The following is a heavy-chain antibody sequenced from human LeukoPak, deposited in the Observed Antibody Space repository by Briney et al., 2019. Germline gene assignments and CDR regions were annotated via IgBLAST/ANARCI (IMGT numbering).Heavy chain of an antibody. D-gene: IGHD4-11*01. Sequence: SETLSLTCAVYGGSFSGYYWSWIRQPPGKGLEWIGEINDSGSTKYIPSLKSRVTISVDTSKKQFSLKVNSVTAADTAVYYCARGGLNSNYFDSWGQRTLVTVSS. V-gene: IGHV4-34*01. CDR2: INDSGST. J-gene: IGHJ4*02. CDR1: GGSFSGYY. CDR3: ARGGLNSNYFDS.